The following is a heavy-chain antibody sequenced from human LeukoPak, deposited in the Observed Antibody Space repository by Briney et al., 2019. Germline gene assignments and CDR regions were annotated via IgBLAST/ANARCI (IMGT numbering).Heavy chain of an antibody. J-gene: IGHJ5*02. D-gene: IGHD3-22*01. CDR1: GFTFSSYA. Sequence: GGSLRLSCAASGFTFSSYAMSWVRQAPGKGLEWVSAISGSGGSTYYADSVKGRFTISRDNSKNTLYLQMNSLRAEDTAVYYCAKDSAAPDSSGYGGFDPWGQGTLVTVSS. V-gene: IGHV3-23*01. CDR3: AKDSAAPDSSGYGGFDP. CDR2: ISGSGGST.